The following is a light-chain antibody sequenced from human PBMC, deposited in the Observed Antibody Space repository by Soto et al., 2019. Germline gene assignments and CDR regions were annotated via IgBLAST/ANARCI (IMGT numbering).Light chain of an antibody. CDR3: QQYGTSPRT. J-gene: IGKJ5*01. CDR2: GAS. V-gene: IGKV3-20*01. CDR1: LSVSVY. Sequence: VVLTQSPATLSLSPGERATLSCRTSLSVSVYLDWYQQKPGQAPRLFIYGASSRATGIPDRFSGSGSGTDFTITISRLENEDFEVYICQQYGTSPRTFGQGPQREIK.